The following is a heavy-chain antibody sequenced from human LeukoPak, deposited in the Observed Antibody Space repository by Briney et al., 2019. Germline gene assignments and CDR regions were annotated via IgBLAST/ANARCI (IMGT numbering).Heavy chain of an antibody. CDR2: IFYGGGT. CDR3: ARMTSMTTSRGFFFDF. J-gene: IGHJ4*02. D-gene: IGHD4-17*01. V-gene: IGHV4-59*11. CDR1: GDSFSDHY. Sequence: PSETLSLTCTVSGDSFSDHYWSWIRQPPGKGLEWIGYIFYGGGTNYNPSLQSRVTISVDTSKNQFSLRLSSVTAADTAVYYCARMTSMTTSRGFFFDFWGQGTLVTVSS.